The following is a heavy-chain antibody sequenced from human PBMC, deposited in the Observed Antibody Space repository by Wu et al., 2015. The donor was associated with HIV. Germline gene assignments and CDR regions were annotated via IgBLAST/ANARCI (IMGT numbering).Heavy chain of an antibody. Sequence: QVQLVQSGAEVKKPGSSVKVSCKASGGTFSSYAISWVRQAPGQGLEWMGRIIPIFGTANYAQKFQGRVTITADESTSTAYMELSSLRSEDTAVYYCARALEYYYDSSGYAFDIWGQGTMVTVSS. J-gene: IGHJ3*02. V-gene: IGHV1-69*13. CDR2: IIPIFGTA. CDR1: GGTFSSYA. D-gene: IGHD3-22*01. CDR3: ARALEYYYDSSGYAFDI.